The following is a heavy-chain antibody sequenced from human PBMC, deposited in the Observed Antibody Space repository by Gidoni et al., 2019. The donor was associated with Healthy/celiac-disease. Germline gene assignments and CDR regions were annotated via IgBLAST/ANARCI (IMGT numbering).Heavy chain of an antibody. D-gene: IGHD2-21*02. CDR1: GFTFSNAW. Sequence: EVQLVESGGGLVKHGGSLRLSCAASGFTFSNAWMSWVRQAPGKGLGWVGRIKSKTDGGTTDYAAPVKGRFTISRDDSKNTLYLQMNSLKTEDTAVYYCTTPPCGGDCYSDAFDIWGQGTMVTVSS. CDR3: TTPPCGGDCYSDAFDI. V-gene: IGHV3-15*01. J-gene: IGHJ3*02. CDR2: IKSKTDGGTT.